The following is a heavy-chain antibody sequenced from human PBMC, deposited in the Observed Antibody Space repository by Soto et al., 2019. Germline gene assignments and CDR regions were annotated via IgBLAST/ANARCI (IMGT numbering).Heavy chain of an antibody. CDR2: ISGSGGST. Sequence: ETLSLTCTVSGGSISSYYWSWVRQAPGKGLEWVSAISGSGGSTYYADSVKGRFTISRDNAKNSLYLQMNSLRAEDTAVYYCARDRLYCSSTRCYSGEDYWGQGTLVTVSS. J-gene: IGHJ4*02. D-gene: IGHD2-2*01. V-gene: IGHV3-23*01. CDR1: GGSISSYY. CDR3: ARDRLYCSSTRCYSGEDY.